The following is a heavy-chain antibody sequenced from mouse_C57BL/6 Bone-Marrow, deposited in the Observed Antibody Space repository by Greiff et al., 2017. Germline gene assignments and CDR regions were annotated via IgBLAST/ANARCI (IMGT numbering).Heavy chain of an antibody. CDR3: TRRTTAYYFDY. Sequence: VQLQQPGAELVRPGSSVKLSCKASGYTFTSYWMDWVKQRPGQGLEWIGNIYPSDSETHYNQKFKDQATLTVDKSSSTAYMQLSSLTSEASAVYYCTRRTTAYYFDYWGQGTTLTVSS. D-gene: IGHD1-2*01. J-gene: IGHJ2*01. CDR2: IYPSDSET. CDR1: GYTFTSYW. V-gene: IGHV1-61*01.